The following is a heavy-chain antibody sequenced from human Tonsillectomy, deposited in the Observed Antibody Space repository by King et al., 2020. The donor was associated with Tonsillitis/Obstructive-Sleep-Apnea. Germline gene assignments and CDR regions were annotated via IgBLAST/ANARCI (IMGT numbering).Heavy chain of an antibody. Sequence: VQLVESGGGVVQPGGSLRLSCAASGFSFSSFGMHWVRQAPGKGLVWGAVIRYGGTTKFYADSVKGRFTIPADNSKNTLFLQMNSLRAEDTAVYYCARDGPGIDYWGQGTLVTVSS. CDR1: GFSFSSFG. CDR2: IRYGGTTK. J-gene: IGHJ4*02. D-gene: IGHD1-26*01. V-gene: IGHV3-33*01. CDR3: ARDGPGIDY.